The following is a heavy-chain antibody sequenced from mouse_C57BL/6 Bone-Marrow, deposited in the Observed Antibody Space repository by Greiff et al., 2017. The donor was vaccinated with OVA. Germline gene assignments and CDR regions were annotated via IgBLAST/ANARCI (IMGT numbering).Heavy chain of an antibody. CDR3: AREGIWGKEAWFAY. V-gene: IGHV1-19*01. J-gene: IGHJ3*01. CDR2: INPYNGGT. CDR1: GYTFTDYY. Sequence: VQLQQSGPVLVKPGASVKMSCKASGYTFTDYYMNWVKQSHGKSLEWIGVINPYNGGTSYNQKFKGKATLTVDKSSSTAYMELNSLTSEDSAVYYCAREGIWGKEAWFAYWGQGTLVTVSA. D-gene: IGHD1-1*02.